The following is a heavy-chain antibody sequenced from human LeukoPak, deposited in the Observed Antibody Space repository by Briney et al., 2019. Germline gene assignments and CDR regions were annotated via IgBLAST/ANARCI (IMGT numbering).Heavy chain of an antibody. J-gene: IGHJ4*02. CDR2: ISGSGGST. CDR1: GFTFSSYA. D-gene: IGHD3-22*01. V-gene: IGHV3-23*01. Sequence: PGGSLRLSCAASGFTFSSYAMSWVRQAPGKGLEWVSAISGSGGSTYYADSAKGRFTISRDNSKNTLYLQMNSLRAEDTAGYYCATLSTVVVIRASPDCWGQGTLVTVSS. CDR3: ATLSTVVVIRASPDC.